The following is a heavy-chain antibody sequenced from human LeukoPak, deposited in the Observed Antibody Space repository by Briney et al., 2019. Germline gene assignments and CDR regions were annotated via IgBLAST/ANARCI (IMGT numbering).Heavy chain of an antibody. V-gene: IGHV4-31*03. D-gene: IGHD6-19*01. J-gene: IGHJ4*02. Sequence: SETLSLTCTVSGGSISSGGYYWSWIRQHPGKGLEWIGYIYYSGSTYYNPSLQSRVTISVDTSKNQFSLKLSSVTAADTAVYYCARLSSRWYFSPDYWGQGTLVTVSS. CDR3: ARLSSRWYFSPDY. CDR1: GGSISSGGYY. CDR2: IYYSGST.